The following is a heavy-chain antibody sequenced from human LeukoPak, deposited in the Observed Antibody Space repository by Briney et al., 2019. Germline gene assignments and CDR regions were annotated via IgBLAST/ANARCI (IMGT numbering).Heavy chain of an antibody. CDR3: ARGSSGWFDY. D-gene: IGHD6-19*01. J-gene: IGHJ4*02. CDR1: GFTFSSYA. Sequence: GGSLRLSCAASGFTFSSYAMHWVRQAPGKGLEWVAVISYDGSNKYYADSVKGRFTISRDNSKNTLYLQMNSLRAEDTAVYYCARGSSGWFDYWGQGTLVTVSS. CDR2: ISYDGSNK. V-gene: IGHV3-30-3*01.